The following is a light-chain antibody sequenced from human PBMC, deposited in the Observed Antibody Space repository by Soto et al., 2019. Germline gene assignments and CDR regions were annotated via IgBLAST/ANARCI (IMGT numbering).Light chain of an antibody. CDR1: QNIGTS. J-gene: IGKJ1*01. CDR3: QQANSFPRT. Sequence: DTQMTQSPSTLSASVGDRVTITCRASQNIGTSLAWYQQTPGKAPKLLISDASTLESGVPSRFGGSGSGTDFTLTISSLQPEDFATYYCQQANSFPRTFGQGTKVDIK. CDR2: DAS. V-gene: IGKV1-5*01.